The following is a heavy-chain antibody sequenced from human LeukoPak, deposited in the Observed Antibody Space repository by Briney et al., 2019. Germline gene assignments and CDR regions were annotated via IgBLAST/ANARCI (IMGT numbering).Heavy chain of an antibody. D-gene: IGHD3/OR15-3a*01. V-gene: IGHV4-39*01. J-gene: IGHJ4*02. CDR2: IYYTGNT. CDR3: ARQTGSGLFTLP. Sequence: SETLSLTCTVSGVSISSSNSYWGWIRQPPGKGLEWIGSIYYTGNTYYNASLKSRVTISIDTSKNQITATDTAMYYCARQTGSGLFTLPGGQGTLVTVSS. CDR1: GVSISSSNSY.